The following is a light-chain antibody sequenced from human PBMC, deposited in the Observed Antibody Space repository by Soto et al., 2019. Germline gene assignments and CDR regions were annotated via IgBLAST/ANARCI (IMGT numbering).Light chain of an antibody. CDR3: QRYYNTIA. CDR2: WAS. CDR1: QSVLYSSNNKNY. V-gene: IGKV4-1*01. Sequence: DIVMTQSPDSLAVSLGERATINCKSSQSVLYSSNNKNYVAWYQQKPGQPPKLLIYWASTRESGVHDRFSGSGSGTDLILDISSLQAEDVEFYYCQRYYNTIAFGGVTKVDIK. J-gene: IGKJ4*01.